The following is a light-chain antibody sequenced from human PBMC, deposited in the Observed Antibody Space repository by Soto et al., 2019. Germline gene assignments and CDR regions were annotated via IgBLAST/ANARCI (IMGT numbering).Light chain of an antibody. J-gene: IGKJ1*01. CDR3: QQLNSYPRT. CDR2: GAS. Sequence: IQLTQSPFSLSASAGDRVTITCRASQGISSFLAWYQQKPGKAPNLLIYGASTLQSGVPSRFSGSGSGTDFTLTIASLQPEDFATYYCQQLNSYPRTFGQGTKVDIK. V-gene: IGKV1-9*01. CDR1: QGISSF.